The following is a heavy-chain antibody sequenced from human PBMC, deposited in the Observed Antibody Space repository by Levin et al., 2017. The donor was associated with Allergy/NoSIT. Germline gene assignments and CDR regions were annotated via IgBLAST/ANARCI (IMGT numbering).Heavy chain of an antibody. CDR1: GFTFSSYS. D-gene: IGHD6-19*01. Sequence: GGSLRLSCAASGFTFSSYSMSWVRQAPGKGLEWVSSVSHNGGSTFYSDSVKGRFTISRDNSNNMLYLQMNSLRAEDTAVYYCAKKGVSTSVAGQFYMDVWGKGNTVTVSS. J-gene: IGHJ6*03. CDR3: AKKGVSTSVAGQFYMDV. V-gene: IGHV3-23*01. CDR2: VSHNGGST.